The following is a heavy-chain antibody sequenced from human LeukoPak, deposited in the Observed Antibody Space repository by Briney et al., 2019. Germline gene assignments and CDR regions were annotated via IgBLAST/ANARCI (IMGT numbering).Heavy chain of an antibody. D-gene: IGHD2-2*02. CDR1: GFTFSSYA. J-gene: IGHJ5*02. Sequence: GGSLRLSCAASGFTFSSYAMHWVRQAPGKGLEWVAVISYDGSNKYYADSVKGRFTISRDNPKNTLYLQMNSLRAEDTAVYYCARASSNGIHCSSTSCYICLDWFDPWGQGTLVTVSS. CDR3: ARASSNGIHCSSTSCYICLDWFDP. CDR2: ISYDGSNK. V-gene: IGHV3-30-3*01.